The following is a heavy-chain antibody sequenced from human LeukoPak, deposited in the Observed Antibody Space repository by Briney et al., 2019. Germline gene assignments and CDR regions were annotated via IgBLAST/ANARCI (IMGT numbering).Heavy chain of an antibody. V-gene: IGHV4-59*01. CDR2: IYYSGST. CDR1: GGSISSYY. CDR3: ARDQGGLDY. J-gene: IGHJ4*02. Sequence: SETLSLTCTVSGGSISSYYWSWIRQPPGKGLEWIGYIYYSGSTNYNPSLKSRVTISVDTSKNQFSLKLSSVTAADTAVYYCARDQGGLDYWGQGTLVAVSS. D-gene: IGHD2-15*01.